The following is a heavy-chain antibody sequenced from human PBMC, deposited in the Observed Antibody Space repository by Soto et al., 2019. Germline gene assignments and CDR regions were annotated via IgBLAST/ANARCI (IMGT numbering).Heavy chain of an antibody. Sequence: QVQLVQSGAEVKMSGASVKVSCQASGYIFTINGISWVRQAPGQGLEWLGWISANSGNTNYAQNVQDRVILTTNTSTATAYMELRSLRSDDTAVYYCARDRNHGLDNWGQGTLVTVSS. CDR2: ISANSGNT. CDR3: ARDRNHGLDN. CDR1: GYIFTING. D-gene: IGHD4-17*01. V-gene: IGHV1-18*01. J-gene: IGHJ4*02.